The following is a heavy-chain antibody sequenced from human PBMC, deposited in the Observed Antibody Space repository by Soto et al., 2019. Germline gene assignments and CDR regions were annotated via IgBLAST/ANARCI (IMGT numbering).Heavy chain of an antibody. CDR2: IYYSGST. V-gene: IGHV4-31*03. D-gene: IGHD5-18*01. Sequence: PSETLSLTCTVSGGSISSGGYYWSWIRQHPGKGLEWIGYIYYSGSTYYNPSLKSRVTISVDTSKNQFSLKLSSVTAADTAVYYCARGRDIQLWLRHYGMDVWGQGTTVTVSS. CDR3: ARGRDIQLWLRHYGMDV. J-gene: IGHJ6*02. CDR1: GGSISSGGYY.